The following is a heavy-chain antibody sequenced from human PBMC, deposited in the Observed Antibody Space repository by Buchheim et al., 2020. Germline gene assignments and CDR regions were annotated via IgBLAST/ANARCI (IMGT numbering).Heavy chain of an antibody. J-gene: IGHJ4*02. CDR2: IYYSGST. D-gene: IGHD2/OR15-2a*01. V-gene: IGHV4-59*01. CDR3: ARGSSQFDY. CDR1: GGSISSYY. Sequence: QVQLQESGPGLVKPSETLSLTCTVSGGSISSYYWSWIRQPPGKGLEWIGYIYYSGSTNDNPSLKSRVTISVDTSKNQFSLKLSSVTAADTAVYYCARGSSQFDYWGQGTL.